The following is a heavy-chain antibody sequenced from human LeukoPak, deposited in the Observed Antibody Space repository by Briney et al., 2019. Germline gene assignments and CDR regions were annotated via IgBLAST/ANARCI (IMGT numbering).Heavy chain of an antibody. Sequence: GRSLRLSCTASGFTFGDYAMRWVRQAPGKGLEWVGFIRSKAYGGTIEYAASVKGRFTISRDDSKSNAYLQMNSLKTEDTAVYYCTRGGYCSSISCLFDYWGQGSLVTVSS. CDR3: TRGGYCSSISCLFDY. CDR1: GFTFGDYA. CDR2: IRSKAYGGTI. D-gene: IGHD2-2*01. J-gene: IGHJ4*02. V-gene: IGHV3-49*04.